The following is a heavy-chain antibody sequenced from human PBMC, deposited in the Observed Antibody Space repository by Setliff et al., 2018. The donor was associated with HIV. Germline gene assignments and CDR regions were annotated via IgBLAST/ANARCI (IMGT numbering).Heavy chain of an antibody. CDR1: GGSVSSSSYY. CDR3: ARDRSSGWSKDWFDT. J-gene: IGHJ5*02. CDR2: IYYSGST. V-gene: IGHV4-39*07. Sequence: SETLSLTCTVSGGSVSSSSYYWGWIRQPPGKGLEWIGSIYYSGSTNYNPSFNSRVTMSVDTSKNQFSLRLTSVTAADTAMYHCARDRSSGWSKDWFDTWGQGILVTVS. D-gene: IGHD6-19*01.